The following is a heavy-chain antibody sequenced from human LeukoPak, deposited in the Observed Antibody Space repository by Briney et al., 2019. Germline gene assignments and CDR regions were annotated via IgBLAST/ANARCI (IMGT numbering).Heavy chain of an antibody. Sequence: ASVKVSCKASGYTFTDYGINWVRQAPGHGVEWMGWVSPYNGDTKYAQKVQDRVTLTTDTSTSTAYMELRSLRSDGTAVYYCARVGRWLRAFDIWGQGTVITVSS. CDR1: GYTFTDYG. V-gene: IGHV1-18*01. CDR2: VSPYNGDT. D-gene: IGHD5-12*01. J-gene: IGHJ3*02. CDR3: ARVGRWLRAFDI.